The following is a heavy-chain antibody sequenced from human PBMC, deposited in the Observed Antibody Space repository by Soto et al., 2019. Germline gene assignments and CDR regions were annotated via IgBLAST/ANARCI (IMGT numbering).Heavy chain of an antibody. CDR1: GGSISSSSYY. J-gene: IGHJ6*03. V-gene: IGHV4-39*01. CDR3: ARRFPKWGFGESKNDDYYYYYMDV. Sequence: SETLSLTCTVSGGSISSSSYYWGWIRQPPGKGLEWIGSIYYSGSTYYNPSLKSRVTISVDTSKNQFSLKLGSVTAADTAVYYCARRFPKWGFGESKNDDYYYYYMDVWGKGTTVTVSS. CDR2: IYYSGST. D-gene: IGHD3-10*01.